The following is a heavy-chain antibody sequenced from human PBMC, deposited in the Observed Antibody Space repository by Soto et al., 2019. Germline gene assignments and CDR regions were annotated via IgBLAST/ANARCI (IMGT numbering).Heavy chain of an antibody. J-gene: IGHJ4*02. CDR2: ISPYSGNT. CDR1: GYIFVNYG. CDR3: ARGGHVVVVTAALDY. Sequence: QVQLVQSGDEVRKPGSSVKVSCKASGYIFVNYGIAWVRQAPGQGLEWMGWISPYSGNTHYASKVQGRLTMPTDTSTSTAYMELTSLTSEDTAVYYCARGGHVVVVTAALDYWGQGTLVTVSS. V-gene: IGHV1-18*01. D-gene: IGHD2-21*02.